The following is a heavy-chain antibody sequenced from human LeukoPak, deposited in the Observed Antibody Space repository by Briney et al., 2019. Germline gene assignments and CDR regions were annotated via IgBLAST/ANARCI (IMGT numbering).Heavy chain of an antibody. CDR2: IYNSVST. CDR1: GGSISGSS. J-gene: IGHJ4*02. V-gene: IGHV4-59*08. CDR3: ARQSDSSGYYSFDY. Sequence: SETLSLTCIVSGGSISGSSWSWIRLPPGKRLEWLGYIYNSVSTHYNPSLEGRVTISVATSKNLFSLKLVSVTAADTAVYYCARQSDSSGYYSFDYWGQGTLVTVSS. D-gene: IGHD3-22*01.